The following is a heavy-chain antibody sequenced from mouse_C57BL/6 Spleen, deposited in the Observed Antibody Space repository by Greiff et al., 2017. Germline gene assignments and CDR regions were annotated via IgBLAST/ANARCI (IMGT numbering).Heavy chain of an antibody. CDR3: ARRSSGFAY. Sequence: EVQLQQSGPELVKPGASVKISCKASGYTFTDYYMNWVKQSHGQSLEWIGDINPNNGGTSYNQKFKGKATLTVDKSSSTAYMELRSLTSEDSAVYYCARRSSGFAYWGQGTLVTVSA. J-gene: IGHJ3*01. V-gene: IGHV1-26*01. CDR1: GYTFTDYY. CDR2: INPNNGGT. D-gene: IGHD3-2*02.